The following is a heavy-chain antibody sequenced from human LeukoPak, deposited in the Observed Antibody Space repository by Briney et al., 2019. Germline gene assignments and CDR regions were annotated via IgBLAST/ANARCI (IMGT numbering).Heavy chain of an antibody. CDR3: PRDQECSSGHDCQVC. J-gene: IGHJ4*02. D-gene: IGHD3-22*01. CDR1: GGSLSSSGNY. CDR2: ISHSGTT. V-gene: IGHV4-39*02. Sequence: SETLSLICTVSGGSLSSSGNYQWGWIRQPPGKGLEWIPLISHSGTTYYTPSLTSLVTMSVDTSKNQFSLKLNSVTAADTAVYYCPRDQECSSGHDCQVCWGQGTLVTVSS.